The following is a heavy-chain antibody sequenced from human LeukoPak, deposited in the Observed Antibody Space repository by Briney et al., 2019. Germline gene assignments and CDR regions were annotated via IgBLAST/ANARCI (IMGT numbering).Heavy chain of an antibody. Sequence: SETLSLTCAVYGGSFSGYYWSWIRQPPGKGLEWIGEINHSGSTNYNPSLKSRVTISVDTSKNQFSLKLSSVTTADTAVYYCAGDYYDSSGYLNWGQGTLVTVSS. CDR1: GGSFSGYY. CDR3: AGDYYDSSGYLN. CDR2: INHSGST. V-gene: IGHV4-34*01. D-gene: IGHD3-22*01. J-gene: IGHJ4*02.